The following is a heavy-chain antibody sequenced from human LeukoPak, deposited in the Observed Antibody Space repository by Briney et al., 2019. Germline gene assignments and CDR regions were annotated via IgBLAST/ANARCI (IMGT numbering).Heavy chain of an antibody. CDR1: GYTFTGYY. Sequence: GASVKVSCKASGYTFTGYYMHWVRQAPGQGLEWMGWINPNSGGTNYAQKFQGRVTMTRDTSISTAYMELSRLRSDDTAVYYCAREVVVVPAARWFDPWGQGTLVTVFS. V-gene: IGHV1-2*02. CDR3: AREVVVVPAARWFDP. CDR2: INPNSGGT. D-gene: IGHD2-2*01. J-gene: IGHJ5*02.